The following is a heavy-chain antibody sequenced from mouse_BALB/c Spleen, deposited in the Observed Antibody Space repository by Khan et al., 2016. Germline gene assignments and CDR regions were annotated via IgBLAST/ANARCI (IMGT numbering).Heavy chain of an antibody. J-gene: IGHJ2*01. D-gene: IGHD3-1*01. Sequence: EVQLQESGPDLVKPSQSLSLTCTVTGFSITSHYSWHWIRHFPGNKLEWMGYIYYSGSTNYNPSLNSRISLTRDTSKNQFSLQLNSVTTEDTATYYCATSSSGYWYYFDYWGQGTTLTVSS. CDR2: IYYSGST. CDR1: GFSITSHYS. CDR3: ATSSSGYWYYFDY. V-gene: IGHV3-1*02.